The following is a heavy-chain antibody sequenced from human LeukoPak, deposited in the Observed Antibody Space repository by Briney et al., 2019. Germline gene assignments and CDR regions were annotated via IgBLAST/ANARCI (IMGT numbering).Heavy chain of an antibody. D-gene: IGHD3-22*01. CDR1: GFTFSSYW. J-gene: IGHJ4*02. Sequence: GGSLGLSCAASGFTFSSYWMSWVRQAPGKGLEWVANIKQDGSEKYYVDSVKGRFTISRDNAKNSLYLQMNNLRAEDTAVYYCAFGVIGSGYSDFDYWGQGTLVTVSS. CDR3: AFGVIGSGYSDFDY. V-gene: IGHV3-7*01. CDR2: IKQDGSEK.